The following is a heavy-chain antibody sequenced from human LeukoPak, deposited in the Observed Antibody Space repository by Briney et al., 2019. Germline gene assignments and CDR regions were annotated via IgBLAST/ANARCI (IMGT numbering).Heavy chain of an antibody. Sequence: PSETLSLTCAVYGGSFSGYYWSWIRQPPGKGLEWIGEINHSGSTNYNPSLKSRVTISVDTSKNQFSLKLSSLTAADTAVYYCARSSGGWYYYYYMDVWGKGTTVTISS. V-gene: IGHV4-34*01. D-gene: IGHD6-19*01. CDR3: ARSSGGWYYYYYMDV. CDR2: INHSGST. J-gene: IGHJ6*03. CDR1: GGSFSGYY.